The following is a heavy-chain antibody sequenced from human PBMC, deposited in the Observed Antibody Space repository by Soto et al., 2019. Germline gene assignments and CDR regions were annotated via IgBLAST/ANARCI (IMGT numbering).Heavy chain of an antibody. CDR1: GFTFSSYS. D-gene: IGHD1-26*01. CDR2: IGDSGAST. CDR3: AKGVELDV. Sequence: GGSLRLSWAASGFTFSSYSMNWVRQAPGKGLEWVSAIGDSGASTYYADSVKGRFTISRDNSRNTLYLQLNSLRAEDTAVYYCAKGVELDVWGNGTTVTVSS. J-gene: IGHJ6*04. V-gene: IGHV3-23*01.